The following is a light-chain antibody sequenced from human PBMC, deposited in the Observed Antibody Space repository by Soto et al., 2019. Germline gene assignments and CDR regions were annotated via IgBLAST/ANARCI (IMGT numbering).Light chain of an antibody. CDR3: QQRSLLFT. J-gene: IGKJ4*01. CDR1: QSVGSS. V-gene: IGKV3-11*01. CDR2: DSS. Sequence: EIVFTQSPATLSLSPGERATPSCRTSQSVGSSLAWYQQKPGQPPRLLIYDSSNRATGIPGRFSGSGSGTDFTLTISSLEPADFAVYYCQQRSLLFTFGGGTQVDIK.